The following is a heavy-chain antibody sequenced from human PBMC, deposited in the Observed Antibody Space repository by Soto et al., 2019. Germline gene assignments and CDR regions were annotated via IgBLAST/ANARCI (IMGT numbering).Heavy chain of an antibody. CDR1: GFSLSTRGVA. CDR2: IYWDEDK. V-gene: IGHV2-5*02. Sequence: QITLKESGPTLVKPTQTLTLTCTFSGFSLSTRGVAVGWFRQPPGKALEWLALIYWDEDKWHSPSLKSRLTITDDTSKNQVVLTMTSMDPVDTATYYCAHRPRGYAYYFDYWGQGTLVTVSS. D-gene: IGHD5-12*01. CDR3: AHRPRGYAYYFDY. J-gene: IGHJ4*02.